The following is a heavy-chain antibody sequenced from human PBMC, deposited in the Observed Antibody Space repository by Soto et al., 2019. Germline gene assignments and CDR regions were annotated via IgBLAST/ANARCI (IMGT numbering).Heavy chain of an antibody. V-gene: IGHV4-39*07. J-gene: IGHJ5*02. CDR3: ARAWDSSGLLPRRFDP. CDR1: GISVSTSDYY. CDR2: IYYSGST. Sequence: SETLSLTCTVSGISVSTSDYYWGWVRQPPGKGLDWIGNIYYSGSTFYNPSLKSRVTISVDTSKNQFSLKLSSVTAADTAVYYCARAWDSSGLLPRRFDPWGQGTLVTVSS. D-gene: IGHD3-22*01.